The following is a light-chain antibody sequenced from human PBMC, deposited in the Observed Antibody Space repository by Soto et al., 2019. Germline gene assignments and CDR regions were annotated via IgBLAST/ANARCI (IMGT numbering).Light chain of an antibody. V-gene: IGKV3-15*01. CDR3: QQYNNWLPYT. J-gene: IGKJ2*01. CDR1: QSVSSN. Sequence: EIVMTQSPATLSVSPGERATLSCRASQSVSSNLAWYQQKPGQAPRLLIYGASTRATGIPVRFSGSGSGTEFTLTISSLQSEDFAVYYCQQYNNWLPYTVGQGTKLEIK. CDR2: GAS.